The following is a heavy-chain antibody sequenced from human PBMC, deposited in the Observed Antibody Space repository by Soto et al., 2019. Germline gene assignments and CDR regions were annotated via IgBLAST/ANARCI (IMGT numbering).Heavy chain of an antibody. CDR3: ARVEVGPYYYYYGMDV. CDR2: IYYSGGT. CDR1: GGSISSSNYF. V-gene: IGHV4-61*05. J-gene: IGHJ6*02. Sequence: SDTLSLTCTVSGGSISSSNYFWGWIRQPPGKGLEWIGYIYYSGGTNYNPSLKSRVTISVDTSKNQFSLKLSSVTAADTAVYYCARVEVGPYYYYYGMDVWGQGTTVTVSS.